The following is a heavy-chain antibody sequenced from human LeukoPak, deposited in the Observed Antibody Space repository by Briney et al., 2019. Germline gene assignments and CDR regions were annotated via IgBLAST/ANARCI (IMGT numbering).Heavy chain of an antibody. CDR3: ARAPPPQWFGELLRRKYYYMDV. CDR2: IIPIFGTA. J-gene: IGHJ6*03. Sequence: SVKVSCKASGGTFSSYAISWVRQAPGQGLEWMGGIIPIFGTANYAQKFQGRVTITADESTSTAYMELSSLRSEDTAVYYCARAPPPQWFGELLRRKYYYMDVWGKGTTVTISS. D-gene: IGHD3-10*01. V-gene: IGHV1-69*01. CDR1: GGTFSSYA.